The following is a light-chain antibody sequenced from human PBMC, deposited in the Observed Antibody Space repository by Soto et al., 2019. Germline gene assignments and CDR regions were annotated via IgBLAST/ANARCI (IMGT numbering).Light chain of an antibody. CDR1: SSDVGGYDS. J-gene: IGLJ1*01. CDR2: GVT. V-gene: IGLV2-14*01. CDR3: SSFTSSITYV. Sequence: QSVLTQPASVSGSPRQSITISCTGTSSDVGGYDSVCWYQQHPGKAPKVMIYGVTNRPSGVSDRFSGSKSGNTASLTISGLQAEDEADYYCSSFTSSITYVFGTGTKLTVL.